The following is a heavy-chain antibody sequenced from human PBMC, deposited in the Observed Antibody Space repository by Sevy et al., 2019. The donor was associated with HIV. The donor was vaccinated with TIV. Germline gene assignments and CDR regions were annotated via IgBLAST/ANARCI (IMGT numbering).Heavy chain of an antibody. CDR3: AREESSSSWEYWFDP. D-gene: IGHD6-6*01. CDR2: ISYDGSNK. CDR1: GFTFSSYA. V-gene: IGHV3-30*04. Sequence: GGSLRLSCAASGFTFSSYAMHWVRQAPGKGLEWVAVISYDGSNKYYADSVKGRFTISRDNSKNTLYLQMNSLRAEDTAVYYCAREESSSSWEYWFDPWGQGTLVTVSS. J-gene: IGHJ5*02.